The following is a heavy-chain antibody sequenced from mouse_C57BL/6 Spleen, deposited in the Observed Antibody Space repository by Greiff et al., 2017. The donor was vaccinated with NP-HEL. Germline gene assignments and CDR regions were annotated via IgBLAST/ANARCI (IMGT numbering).Heavy chain of an antibody. CDR3: AGNSNYLFDY. CDR2: IYPGDGDT. D-gene: IGHD2-5*01. V-gene: IGHV1-82*01. Sequence: VQLVESGPELVKPGASVKISCKASGYAFSSSWMNWVKQRPGKGLEWIGRIYPGDGDTNYNGKFKGKATLTADKSSSTAYMQLSGLTSEDSAVYFCAGNSNYLFDYWGQGTTLTVSS. CDR1: GYAFSSSW. J-gene: IGHJ2*01.